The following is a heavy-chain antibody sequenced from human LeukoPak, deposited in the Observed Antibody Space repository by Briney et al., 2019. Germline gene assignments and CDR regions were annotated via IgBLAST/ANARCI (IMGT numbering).Heavy chain of an antibody. D-gene: IGHD2-8*01. J-gene: IGHJ5*02. CDR2: VYYSGST. V-gene: IGHV4-39*01. Sequence: SETLSLTCTVSSGSIGSSSNYWGWIRQAPEKGLEWIGNVYYSGSTFYNPPLKSRVTISVDASKNQFSLKLRSVTAADTAIYYCARASFNVVFGNWFDPWGQGTLVTVSS. CDR1: SGSIGSSSNY. CDR3: ARASFNVVFGNWFDP.